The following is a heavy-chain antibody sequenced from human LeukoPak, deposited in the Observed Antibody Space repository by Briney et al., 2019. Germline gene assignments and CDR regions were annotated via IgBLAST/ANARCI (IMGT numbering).Heavy chain of an antibody. CDR3: TRAVAGHPD. Sequence: SETLSLTCGVSGVPFSNYYWSWVHQSPTQGLEWIGEINHSGYTNYNPSLKSRVTMSIDTSKNQFSLKLTSVTAADAGVYYCTRAVAGHPDWGQGTLVTVSS. CDR2: INHSGYT. V-gene: IGHV4-34*01. CDR1: GVPFSNYY. J-gene: IGHJ4*02. D-gene: IGHD6-19*01.